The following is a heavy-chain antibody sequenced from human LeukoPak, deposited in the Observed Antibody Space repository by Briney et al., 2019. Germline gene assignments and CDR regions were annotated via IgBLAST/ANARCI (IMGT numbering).Heavy chain of an antibody. Sequence: SSETLSLTCIVSGGSISSDYWSWIRQPPGKGLEWIGYIHHSGSTDYNPSLNSRVTISMDASKNQFSLKLTSVTAADTAVYYCVRGFPVTQSFYFDYWGQGTLVPVSS. J-gene: IGHJ4*02. CDR3: VRGFPVTQSFYFDY. D-gene: IGHD4-17*01. V-gene: IGHV4-59*01. CDR1: GGSISSDY. CDR2: IHHSGST.